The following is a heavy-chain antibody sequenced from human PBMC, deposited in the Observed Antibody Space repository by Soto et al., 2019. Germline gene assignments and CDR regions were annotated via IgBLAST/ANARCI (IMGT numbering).Heavy chain of an antibody. CDR2: ISAYNGNT. CDR3: ARDQTKRHYGSGSYYKLTADY. D-gene: IGHD3-10*01. V-gene: IGHV1-18*01. J-gene: IGHJ4*02. Sequence: ASVKVSCKASGYTFTSYGISWVRQAPGQGLEWMGWISAYNGNTNYAQKLQGRVTMTTDTSTSTAYMELRSLRSDDTAVYYCARDQTKRHYGSGSYYKLTADYWGQGTLVTVSS. CDR1: GYTFTSYG.